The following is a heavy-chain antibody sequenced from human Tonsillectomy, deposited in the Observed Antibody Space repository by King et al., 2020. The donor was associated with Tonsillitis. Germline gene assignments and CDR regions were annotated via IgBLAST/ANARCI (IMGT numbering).Heavy chain of an antibody. CDR1: GFTFSNYG. CDR2: IAYDASYE. D-gene: IGHD1-14*01. J-gene: IGHJ2*01. CDR3: AKVGIGLSDCYFDL. V-gene: IGHV3-30*18. Sequence: VQLVESGGGVVQPGRSLRLSCAASGFTFSNYGMHWVRQAPGKGLEWVALIAYDASYENYADSVKGRFAISRDNSKNTLYLEMNSLRVEDTAVYYCAKVGIGLSDCYFDLWGRGTLVTVSS.